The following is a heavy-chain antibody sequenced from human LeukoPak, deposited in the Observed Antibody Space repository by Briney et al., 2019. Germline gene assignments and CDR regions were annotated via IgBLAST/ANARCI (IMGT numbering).Heavy chain of an antibody. CDR3: ARHASDYVWGSYRYPNWFDP. V-gene: IGHV4-31*03. CDR2: IYYSGST. Sequence: SQTLSLTCTVSGGSISSGGYYWSWIRQHPGKGLEWIGYIYYSGSTNYNPSLKSRVTISVDTSKNQFSLKLSSVTAADTAVYYCARHASDYVWGSYRYPNWFDPWGQGTLVTVSS. CDR1: GGSISSGGYY. J-gene: IGHJ5*02. D-gene: IGHD3-16*02.